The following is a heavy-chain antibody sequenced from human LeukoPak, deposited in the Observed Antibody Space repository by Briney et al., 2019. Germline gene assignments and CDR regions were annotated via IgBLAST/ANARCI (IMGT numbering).Heavy chain of an antibody. V-gene: IGHV3-7*03. CDR1: GFTFSDYW. D-gene: IGHD4-17*01. J-gene: IGHJ4*02. CDR2: IKGDGSDK. CDR3: AKGPAMTTVTF. Sequence: GGSLRLSCAASGFTFSDYWISWIRQAPGKGLEWVANIKGDGSDKYYVDSVKGRFTISRDNAKNSLYLQMNSLRAEDTALYYCAKGPAMTTVTFWGQGTLVTVSS.